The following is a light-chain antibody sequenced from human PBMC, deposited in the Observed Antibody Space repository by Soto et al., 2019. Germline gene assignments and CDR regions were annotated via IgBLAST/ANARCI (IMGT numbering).Light chain of an antibody. V-gene: IGLV2-14*01. CDR3: SSYAGSNKAV. Sequence: QSALTQPASVSGSPGQSITISCTGTSSDVGGYNYVSWYQQHPGKAPKLMIYEVSNRPSGVSNRFSGSKSGNTASLTISGLQAEDEADYYCSSYAGSNKAVFGGGTQLTVL. J-gene: IGLJ7*01. CDR2: EVS. CDR1: SSDVGGYNY.